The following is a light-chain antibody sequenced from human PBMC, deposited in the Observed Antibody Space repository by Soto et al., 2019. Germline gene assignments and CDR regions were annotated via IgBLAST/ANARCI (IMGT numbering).Light chain of an antibody. J-gene: IGLJ3*02. CDR1: SSDVGAYNY. V-gene: IGLV2-8*01. Sequence: QSALTQPPSASGSPGQSVTISCTGSSSDVGAYNYVSWYQQHPGKAPKLMIYEVTKRPSGVPDRFSGSKSGNTASLTVSGLQAEHEADYYSSSYAGSNNLPFGGGTKLTVL. CDR2: EVT. CDR3: SSYAGSNNLP.